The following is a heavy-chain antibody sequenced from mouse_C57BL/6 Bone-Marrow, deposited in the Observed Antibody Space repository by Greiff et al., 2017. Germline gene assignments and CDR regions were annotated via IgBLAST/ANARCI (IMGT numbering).Heavy chain of an antibody. J-gene: IGHJ3*01. CDR1: GFNIKDDY. Sequence: EVQLQQSGAELVRPGASVKLSCTASGFNIKDDYMHWVKQRPEQGLEWIGWIDPENGDTEYASKFQGKATITADTSSNTAYLQLSSLTSEDTAVYYCTKGSTMITTWAYWGQGTLVTVSA. CDR2: IDPENGDT. D-gene: IGHD2-4*01. V-gene: IGHV14-4*01. CDR3: TKGSTMITTWAY.